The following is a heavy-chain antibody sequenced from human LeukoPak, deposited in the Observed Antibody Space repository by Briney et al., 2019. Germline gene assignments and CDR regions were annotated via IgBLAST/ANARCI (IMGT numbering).Heavy chain of an antibody. D-gene: IGHD4-17*01. CDR2: IYYSGST. V-gene: IGHV4-30-4*08. J-gene: IGHJ4*02. CDR3: AREGFHDQSGGDYGDYHFDY. CDR1: GGSISSGDYY. Sequence: SQTLSLTCTVSGGSISSGDYYWSWIRQPPGKGLEWIGYIYYSGSTYYNPSLKSRVTISVDTSKNQFSLKLSSVTAADTAVYYCAREGFHDQSGGDYGDYHFDYWGQGTLVTVSS.